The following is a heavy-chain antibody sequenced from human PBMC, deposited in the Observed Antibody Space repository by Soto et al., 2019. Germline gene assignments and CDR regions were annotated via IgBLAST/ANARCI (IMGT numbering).Heavy chain of an antibody. CDR3: AHRPSVSGPGCFDP. Sequence: QITLKESGPTVVKPTQTLTLTCTLSGFSLSSTGVAVAWIRQSPGKAPEWLALISWDDDKRYRPSLETRLTTTKDTSKNQVVLSMTNMEPVDTGTYYCAHRPSVSGPGCFDPWGQGTLVPVSS. J-gene: IGHJ5*02. CDR2: ISWDDDK. D-gene: IGHD6-19*01. CDR1: GFSLSSTGVA. V-gene: IGHV2-5*02.